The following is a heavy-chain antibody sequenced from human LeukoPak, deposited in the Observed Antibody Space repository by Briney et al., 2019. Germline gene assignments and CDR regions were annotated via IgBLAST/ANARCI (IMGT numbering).Heavy chain of an antibody. CDR2: IYYSGST. Sequence: KSSETLSLTCTVSGGSISSYYWSWIRQPPGKGLEWIGYIYYSGSTNYNSSLKSRVTISVDTSKNQFSLKLSSVTAADTAVYYCARCTVTTGDFGCWGQGTLVTVSS. J-gene: IGHJ4*02. V-gene: IGHV4-59*01. D-gene: IGHD4-17*01. CDR3: ARCTVTTGDFGC. CDR1: GGSISSYY.